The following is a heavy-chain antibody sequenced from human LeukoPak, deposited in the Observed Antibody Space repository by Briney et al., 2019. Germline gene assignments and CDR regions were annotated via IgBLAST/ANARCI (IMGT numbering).Heavy chain of an antibody. CDR2: ISAYNGNT. CDR1: GYTFTSYG. CDR3: AREPHPYYYDSSGYYYFDY. Sequence: GASVKVSCKASGYTFTSYGISWVRQAPGQGLEWMGWISAYNGNTNYAQKLQGRVTMTTNTSTSTAYMELRSLRSDDTAVYYCAREPHPYYYDSSGYYYFDYWGQGTLVTVSS. D-gene: IGHD3-22*01. J-gene: IGHJ4*02. V-gene: IGHV1-18*01.